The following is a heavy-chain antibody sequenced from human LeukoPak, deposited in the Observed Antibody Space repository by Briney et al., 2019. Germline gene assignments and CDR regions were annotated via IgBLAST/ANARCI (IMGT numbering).Heavy chain of an antibody. V-gene: IGHV1-2*06. Sequence: ASVKVSCKASGYTFIDYYVHWVRQAPGQGLEWMGRINPNSGGRNSAQKFQGRVTMTRGTSISTAYMELRSLRSDDTAIYYCARVRSIPYSSSWYEDYHSGMDVWGQGTTVTVSS. CDR3: ARVRSIPYSSSWYEDYHSGMDV. D-gene: IGHD6-13*01. CDR1: GYTFIDYY. CDR2: INPNSGGR. J-gene: IGHJ6*02.